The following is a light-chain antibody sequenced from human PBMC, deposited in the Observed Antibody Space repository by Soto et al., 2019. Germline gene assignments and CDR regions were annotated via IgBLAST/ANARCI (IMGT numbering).Light chain of an antibody. J-gene: IGKJ1*01. CDR3: KQYGSSPRT. CDR2: DAS. CDR1: QSISSW. V-gene: IGKV3-11*01. Sequence: EIPLTQSPSTLSLSPGARSTLSCRASQSISSWLAWYQQKPGQAPRLLIYDASYRATGIPARFSGSGSGTDFTLTISSLEPEDFAAYYCKQYGSSPRTFGQGTKVDIK.